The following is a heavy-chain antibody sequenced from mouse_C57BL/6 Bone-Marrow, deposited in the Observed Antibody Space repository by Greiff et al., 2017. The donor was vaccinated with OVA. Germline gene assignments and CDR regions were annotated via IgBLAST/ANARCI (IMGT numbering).Heavy chain of an antibody. CDR2: IDPGGGGT. CDR1: GFNINGYC. D-gene: IGHD2-14*01. Sequence: VQLQQPGAELVRPGASVKLSCTASGFNINGYCMTWVKQRPGQGLEWIGGIDPGGGGTEYTPKFQSKATLTVDTSSSTAYMQLSSLTSEENAVDYCTTSEEYDVWWFDVWGTGTMVTVSA. V-gene: IGHV14-1*01. J-gene: IGHJ1*03. CDR3: TTSEEYDVWWFDV.